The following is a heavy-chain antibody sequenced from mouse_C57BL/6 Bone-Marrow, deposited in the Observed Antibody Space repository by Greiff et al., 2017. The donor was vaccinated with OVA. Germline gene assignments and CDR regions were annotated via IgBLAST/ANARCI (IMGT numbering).Heavy chain of an antibody. CDR2: ISSGSSTI. Sequence: EVQVVESGGGLVKPGGSLKLSCAASGFTFSDYGMHWVRQAPEKGLEWVAYISSGSSTIYYADTVKGRFTISRDNAKNTLFLQMTSLRSEDTAMYYCARLGTTVGQGMDYWGQGTSVTVSS. CDR1: GFTFSDYG. D-gene: IGHD1-1*01. CDR3: ARLGTTVGQGMDY. J-gene: IGHJ4*01. V-gene: IGHV5-17*01.